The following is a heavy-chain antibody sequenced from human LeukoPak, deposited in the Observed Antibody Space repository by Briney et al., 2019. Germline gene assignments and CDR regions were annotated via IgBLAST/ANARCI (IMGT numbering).Heavy chain of an antibody. CDR3: ASAMIGVPDDAFDI. D-gene: IGHD3-22*01. CDR2: INHSGGT. CDR1: GGSFSGYY. J-gene: IGHJ3*02. V-gene: IGHV4-34*01. Sequence: SETLSLTCAVYGGSFSGYYWSWIRQPPGKGLEWIGEINHSGGTNYNPSLKSRVTISVDTSKNQFSLKLSSVTAADTAVYYCASAMIGVPDDAFDIWGLGTMVTVSS.